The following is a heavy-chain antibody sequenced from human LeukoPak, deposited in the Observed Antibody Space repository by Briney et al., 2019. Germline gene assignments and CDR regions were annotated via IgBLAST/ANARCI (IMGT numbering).Heavy chain of an antibody. CDR3: ARDRGYYYGSGNYSSYFDY. J-gene: IGHJ4*02. CDR2: ISYDGSNK. CDR1: GFTFSSYA. V-gene: IGHV3-30*03. Sequence: PGGSLRLSCAASGFTFSSYAMSWVRQAPGKGLEWVAVISYDGSNKYYADSVKGRFTISRDNSKNTLYLQMNSLRAEDTAVYYCARDRGYYYGSGNYSSYFDYWGQGTLVTVSS. D-gene: IGHD3-10*01.